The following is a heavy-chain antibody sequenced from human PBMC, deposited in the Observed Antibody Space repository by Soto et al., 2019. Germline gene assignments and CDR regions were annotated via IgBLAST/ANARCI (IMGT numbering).Heavy chain of an antibody. Sequence: GGSLRLSCAASGFTFSSYAMHWVRQAPGKGLEWVAVISYDGSNKYYADSVKGRFTISRDNSKNTLYLQMNSLRAEDTAVYYCAREPGYSSTRYYYYGMDVWGQGTTVTVSS. CDR1: GFTFSSYA. V-gene: IGHV3-30-3*01. CDR3: AREPGYSSTRYYYYGMDV. J-gene: IGHJ6*02. CDR2: ISYDGSNK. D-gene: IGHD6-13*01.